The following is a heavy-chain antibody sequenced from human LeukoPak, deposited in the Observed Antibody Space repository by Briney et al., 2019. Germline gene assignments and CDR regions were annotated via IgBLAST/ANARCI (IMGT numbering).Heavy chain of an antibody. V-gene: IGHV3-30*03. Sequence: GRSLRLSCAASGFTFSSYGMHWVRQAPGKGLEGGAVISYDGSNKYYADSVKGRFTISRDNSRNTLYLQMNSLRAEDTAVYYCAPPLVNYSDSSGYYGFDYWGQGNLVTVSS. J-gene: IGHJ4*02. CDR3: APPLVNYSDSSGYYGFDY. CDR1: GFTFSSYG. D-gene: IGHD3-22*01. CDR2: ISYDGSNK.